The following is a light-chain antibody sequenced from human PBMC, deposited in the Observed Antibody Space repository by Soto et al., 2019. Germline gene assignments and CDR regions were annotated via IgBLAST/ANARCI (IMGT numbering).Light chain of an antibody. Sequence: QSVLTQPSSVSGAPGQWVTFSCTGSSSNIGAGYDVHWYQQLPGSAPKLLIYGNSNRPSGVPDRFSGSKSGASASLAIAGLQTEDEADYYCQSYDDNLSGSVFGGGTKLTVL. V-gene: IGLV1-40*01. CDR1: SSNIGAGYD. J-gene: IGLJ3*02. CDR2: GNS. CDR3: QSYDDNLSGSV.